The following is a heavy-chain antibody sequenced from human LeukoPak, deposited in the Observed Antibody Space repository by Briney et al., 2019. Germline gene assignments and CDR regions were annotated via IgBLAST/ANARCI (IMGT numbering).Heavy chain of an antibody. CDR3: ARDGYSNYFYIDV. V-gene: IGHV3-23*01. CDR2: IGGSGAST. Sequence: GGSLRLSCEASGFAFNFYAMSWVRQTPGKGLQWVSGIGGSGASTYYAESVKGRFTTSRDNSKNTLALQMNSLTAEDTAVYCCARDGYSNYFYIDVWGKGTTVTVSS. J-gene: IGHJ6*03. CDR1: GFAFNFYA. D-gene: IGHD5-24*01.